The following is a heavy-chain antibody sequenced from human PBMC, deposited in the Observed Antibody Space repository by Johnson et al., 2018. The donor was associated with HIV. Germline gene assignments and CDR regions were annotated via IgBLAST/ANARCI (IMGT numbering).Heavy chain of an antibody. D-gene: IGHD6-13*01. Sequence: MQLVESGGSMVRPGGSRRLSCAVSGFTFDDYGMSWVRQAPGKGLEWVSAISGTGGTTYYADSVRGRFSISRDKSKDTLYLQMSSLRAEDTAVYYCARSNSPGIAAGLTLYLATEVDAFDIWGLGTMVIVSS. CDR3: ARSNSPGIAAGLTLYLATEVDAFDI. CDR2: ISGTGGTT. CDR1: GFTFDDYG. J-gene: IGHJ3*02. V-gene: IGHV3-23*04.